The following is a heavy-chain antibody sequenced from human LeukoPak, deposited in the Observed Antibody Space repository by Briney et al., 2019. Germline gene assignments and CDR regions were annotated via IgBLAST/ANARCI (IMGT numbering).Heavy chain of an antibody. D-gene: IGHD6-13*01. V-gene: IGHV1-69*02. CDR1: GYSFTGYY. J-gene: IGHJ4*02. Sequence: SVKVSCKASGYSFTGYYLHWVRQAPGQGLEWMGRIIPILGIANYAQKFQGRVTITADKSTSTAYMELSSLRSEDTAVYYCASPRGIAAAGNYYSDYWGQGTLVTVSS. CDR2: IIPILGIA. CDR3: ASPRGIAAAGNYYSDY.